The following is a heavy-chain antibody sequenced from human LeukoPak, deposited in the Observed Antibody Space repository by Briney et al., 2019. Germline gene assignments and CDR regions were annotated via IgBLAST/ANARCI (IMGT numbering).Heavy chain of an antibody. D-gene: IGHD3-22*01. Sequence: SETLSLTCAVSGGSISSSNWWSWVRQPPGKGLEWIGEIYHSGSTNYNPSLKSRVTISVDTSKNQFSLKLSSVTAADTAVYYCAKTKYYYDRSGYFFDFWGQGTLVTVSS. J-gene: IGHJ4*02. CDR1: GGSISSSNW. CDR3: AKTKYYYDRSGYFFDF. CDR2: IYHSGST. V-gene: IGHV4-4*02.